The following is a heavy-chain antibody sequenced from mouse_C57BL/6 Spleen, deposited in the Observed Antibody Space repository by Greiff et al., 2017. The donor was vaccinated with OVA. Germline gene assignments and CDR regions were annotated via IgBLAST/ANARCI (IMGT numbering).Heavy chain of an antibody. Sequence: EVQLQQSGAELVRPGASVKLSCTASGFNIKDDYMHWVKQRPEQGLEWIGWIVPENGDTEYASKFQGKATITADTSSNTAYLQLSSLTSEDTAVYYCTTRNVGLAMDYWGQGTSVTVSS. J-gene: IGHJ4*01. CDR2: IVPENGDT. CDR3: TTRNVGLAMDY. D-gene: IGHD3-1*01. V-gene: IGHV14-4*01. CDR1: GFNIKDDY.